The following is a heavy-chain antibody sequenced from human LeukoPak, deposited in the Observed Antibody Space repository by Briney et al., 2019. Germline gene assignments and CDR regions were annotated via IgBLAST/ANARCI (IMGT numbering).Heavy chain of an antibody. CDR2: IIPIFGTA. CDR3: ARIAAGYSGYDGGDY. CDR1: GGTFSSYA. Sequence: SVKVSCKASGGTFSSYAISWVRQAPGQGLEWMGGIIPIFGTANYARKFQGRVTITADESTSTAYMELSSLRSEDTAVYYCARIAAGYSGYDGGDYWGQGTLVTVSS. V-gene: IGHV1-69*01. J-gene: IGHJ4*02. D-gene: IGHD5-12*01.